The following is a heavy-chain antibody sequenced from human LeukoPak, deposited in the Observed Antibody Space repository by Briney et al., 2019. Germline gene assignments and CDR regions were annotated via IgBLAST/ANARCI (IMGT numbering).Heavy chain of an antibody. CDR3: ARGGPGGDAFDI. CDR1: GGSISSGSYY. J-gene: IGHJ3*02. Sequence: SETLSLTCTVSGGSISSGSYYWSWIRQPPGKGLEWIGYIYHSGSTYYNPSLKSRVTISVDRSKNQFSLKLSSVTAADTAVYYCARGGPGGDAFDIWGQGTMVTVSS. D-gene: IGHD1-1*01. V-gene: IGHV4-30-2*01. CDR2: IYHSGST.